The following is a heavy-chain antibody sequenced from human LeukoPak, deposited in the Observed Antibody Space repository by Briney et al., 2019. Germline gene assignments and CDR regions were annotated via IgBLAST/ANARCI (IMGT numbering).Heavy chain of an antibody. V-gene: IGHV4-59*12. D-gene: IGHD3-10*01. CDR2: IYYSGRT. CDR1: GGSISSYY. CDR3: AREELLWFGVQNY. J-gene: IGHJ4*02. Sequence: SETLSLTCSVSGGSISSYYWSWIRQPPGKGLEWIGYIYYSGRTNYNPSLKSRVTISVDTSKNQFSLKLSSVTAADTAVYYCAREELLWFGVQNYWGQGTLVTVSS.